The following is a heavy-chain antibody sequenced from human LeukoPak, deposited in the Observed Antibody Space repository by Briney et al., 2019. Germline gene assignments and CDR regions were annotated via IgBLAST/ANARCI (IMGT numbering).Heavy chain of an antibody. CDR1: GGSISSSSYY. CDR2: IYYSGST. Sequence: SETLSLTCTVSGGSISSSSYYWGWIRQPPGKGLEWIGSIYYSGSTNYNPSLKSRVTISVDTSKNQFSLKLSSVTAADTAVYYCAKADGNPTTFDYWGQGTLVTVSS. V-gene: IGHV4-39*07. J-gene: IGHJ4*02. CDR3: AKADGNPTTFDY. D-gene: IGHD1-14*01.